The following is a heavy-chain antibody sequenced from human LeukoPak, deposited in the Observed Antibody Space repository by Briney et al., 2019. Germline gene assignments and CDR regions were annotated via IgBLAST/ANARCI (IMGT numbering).Heavy chain of an antibody. J-gene: IGHJ4*02. CDR3: ARDGHAYGRGSPHY. Sequence: PGGSLRLSCAASGFTFSDYYMSWIRQAPGKGLEWVSYISSSGSIKYYADSVKGRFTISRDNAKNSYLQMNSLRAEDTAVYYCARDGHAYGRGSPHYWGQGTLVTVSS. V-gene: IGHV3-11*01. D-gene: IGHD3-10*01. CDR1: GFTFSDYY. CDR2: ISSSGSIK.